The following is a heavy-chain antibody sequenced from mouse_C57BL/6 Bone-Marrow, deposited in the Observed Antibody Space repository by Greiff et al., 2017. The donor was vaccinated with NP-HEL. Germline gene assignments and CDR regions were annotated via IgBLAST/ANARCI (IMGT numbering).Heavy chain of an antibody. D-gene: IGHD2-2*01. Sequence: QVQLKESGPGLVAPSQSLSITCTVSGFSLTSYGVHWVRQPPGKGLEWLVVIWSDGSTTSNSALKSRLSISKDNSKSQVFLKMNSLQTDDTAMYYCARHMVTTGDYYAMDYWGQGTSVTVSS. CDR1: GFSLTSYG. J-gene: IGHJ4*01. V-gene: IGHV2-6-1*01. CDR3: ARHMVTTGDYYAMDY. CDR2: IWSDGST.